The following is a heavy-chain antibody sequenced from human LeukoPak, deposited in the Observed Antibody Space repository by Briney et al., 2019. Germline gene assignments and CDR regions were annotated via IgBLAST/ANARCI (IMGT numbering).Heavy chain of an antibody. V-gene: IGHV3-23*01. Sequence: VGALSLSCAASVCTFSKQAMIRVRQAPGQRLESGSAISGRGESTYFAEPVKRRFTISRDNSKNTLYLQMNSLRAEDTAVYYCAKDRPGAKGAFDIWGQGTMVTVSS. CDR2: ISGRGEST. D-gene: IGHD1-26*01. CDR1: VCTFSKQA. CDR3: AKDRPGAKGAFDI. J-gene: IGHJ3*02.